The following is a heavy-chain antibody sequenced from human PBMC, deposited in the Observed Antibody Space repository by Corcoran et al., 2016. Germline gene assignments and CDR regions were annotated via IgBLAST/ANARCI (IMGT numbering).Heavy chain of an antibody. V-gene: IGHV4-39*07. CDR1: GGSISSSSYY. Sequence: QLQLQESGPGLVKPSETLSLTCTVSGGSISSSSYYWGWIRQPPGKGLEWIGSIYYSGSTYYNPSLKSRVTISVDTSKNQFSLKLSSVTAADTAVYYCASVDIVVVPAAIQTWYFDLWGRGTLVTVSS. J-gene: IGHJ2*01. CDR3: ASVDIVVVPAAIQTWYFDL. CDR2: IYYSGST. D-gene: IGHD2-2*02.